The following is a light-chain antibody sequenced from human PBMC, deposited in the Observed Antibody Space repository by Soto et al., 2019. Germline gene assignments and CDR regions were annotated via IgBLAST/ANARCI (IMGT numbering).Light chain of an antibody. J-gene: IGKJ1*01. CDR3: QQYNSYST. CDR2: KAS. Sequence: DIKMTQSPSTLSASVGDRVTITCRASQSISSWLAWYQQKPGKAPKLLIYKASSLESGVPSRFSGSGSGTEFSLTISSLQPDDFATYYCQQYNSYSTFGQGTKVDI. CDR1: QSISSW. V-gene: IGKV1-5*03.